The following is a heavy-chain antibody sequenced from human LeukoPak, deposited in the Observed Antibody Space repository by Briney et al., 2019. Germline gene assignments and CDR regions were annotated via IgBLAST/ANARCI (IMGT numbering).Heavy chain of an antibody. CDR2: ISGSGGST. CDR3: AKDRRLPWDYFDS. D-gene: IGHD5-12*01. V-gene: IGHV3-23*01. Sequence: GGSLRLSCAASGFTFSSYAMSWVRQAPGKGLEWVSAISGSGGSTYYADSVKGRFTISRDNSKNTLYLQMNSLRAEDTAIYYCAKDRRLPWDYFDSWGQGTLVTVSS. J-gene: IGHJ4*02. CDR1: GFTFSSYA.